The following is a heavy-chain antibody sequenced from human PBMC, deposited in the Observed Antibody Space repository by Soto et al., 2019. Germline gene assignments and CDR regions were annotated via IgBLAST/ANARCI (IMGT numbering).Heavy chain of an antibody. J-gene: IGHJ4*02. CDR1: GGSISSSSY. CDR2: ISYTGST. CDR3: VRTSIISQYGAGYFEY. D-gene: IGHD3-16*01. Sequence: SETLSLTCTVSGGSISSSSYWGWIRQPPGKGLEWIGSISYTGSTYYNPSLKSRVTVSVDTSKNQFSLKLSSVTAADTAVYYCVRTSIISQYGAGYFEYWGQGTLVTVSS. V-gene: IGHV4-39*01.